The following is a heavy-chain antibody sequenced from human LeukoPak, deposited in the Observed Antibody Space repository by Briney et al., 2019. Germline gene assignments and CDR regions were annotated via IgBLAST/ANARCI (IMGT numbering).Heavy chain of an antibody. Sequence: PSETLSLTCTVSGGSISSYYWSWIRQPPGKGLEWIGYIYYSGSTNYNPSLKSRVTISVDTSKNQFSLKLSSVTAADTAVYYCARDSPIYYMDVWGKGTTATVSS. V-gene: IGHV4-59*01. CDR2: IYYSGST. J-gene: IGHJ6*03. CDR3: ARDSPIYYMDV. CDR1: GGSISSYY.